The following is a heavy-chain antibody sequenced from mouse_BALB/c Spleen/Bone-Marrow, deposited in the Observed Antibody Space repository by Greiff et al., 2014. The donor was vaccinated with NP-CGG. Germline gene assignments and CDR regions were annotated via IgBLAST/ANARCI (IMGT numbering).Heavy chain of an antibody. CDR1: GDSITSGY. CDR3: ARYDGYYDWYFDV. J-gene: IGHJ1*01. D-gene: IGHD2-3*01. Sequence: VQLQQSGPSLVKPSQTLSLTCSVTGDSITSGYWNWIRKFPGNKLEYMGYISYGGSTYYNPSLKSRISITRDTSKNQYYLQLNSVTTEDTATYYCARYDGYYDWYFDVWGAGTTVTVSS. V-gene: IGHV3-8*02. CDR2: ISYGGST.